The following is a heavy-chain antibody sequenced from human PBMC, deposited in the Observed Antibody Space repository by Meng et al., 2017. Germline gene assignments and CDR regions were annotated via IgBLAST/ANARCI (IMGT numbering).Heavy chain of an antibody. CDR1: GYTFTSYA. D-gene: IGHD4-17*01. V-gene: IGHV1-3*01. Sequence: QSQVVQYRAECKKPGPSVKVSCKATGYTFTSYAMHWMRQAPGQRLEWMGWINASNCNTNNSQKYQGRVTITRDTSASTAHMELSSLSSEDTAVYYCARDRSRLSTVTLVFDPWGQGTLVTVSS. CDR2: INASNCNT. J-gene: IGHJ5*02. CDR3: ARDRSRLSTVTLVFDP.